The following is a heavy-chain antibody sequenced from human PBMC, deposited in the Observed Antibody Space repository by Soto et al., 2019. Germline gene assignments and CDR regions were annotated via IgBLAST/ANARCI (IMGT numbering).Heavy chain of an antibody. CDR3: ARMSVEMATTYYLDY. CDR1: GYSISTNYY. D-gene: IGHD5-12*01. J-gene: IGHJ4*02. V-gene: IGHV4-38-2*02. Sequence: ETLSLTGTVSGYSISTNYYWGWIRQPPGKGLEWIGSIHHSGSTYYNPSLKSRVTILPDASKNQFSLQLTSVTAAATAVYYCARMSVEMATTYYLDYWGQGTLVTVSS. CDR2: IHHSGST.